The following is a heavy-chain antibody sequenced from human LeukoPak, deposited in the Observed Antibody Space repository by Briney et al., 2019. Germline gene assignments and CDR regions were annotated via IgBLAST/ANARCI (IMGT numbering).Heavy chain of an antibody. Sequence: GGSLRLSCAASGFTVSSNFMSWVRQAPGKGLEWVSVIYSGGSTYYADSVKGRFTISRDNSKNTLYLQLNSLRVEDTAVYYCALGLVTDYWGQGTLVTVSS. CDR1: GFTVSSNF. CDR2: IYSGGST. V-gene: IGHV3-66*01. CDR3: ALGLVTDY. J-gene: IGHJ4*02. D-gene: IGHD3-9*01.